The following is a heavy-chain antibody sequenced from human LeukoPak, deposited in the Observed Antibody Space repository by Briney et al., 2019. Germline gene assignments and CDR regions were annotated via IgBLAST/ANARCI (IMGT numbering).Heavy chain of an antibody. Sequence: SSETLSLTCAVYGGSFSPYYWSWIRQSPGKGLEWIGEINHSGSTNYNPSLKSRVTISVDTSKNQFSLRLSSVTAADTAVYYCARGGFYCGGDCYVDYWGQGTLVTVSS. D-gene: IGHD2-21*02. CDR1: GGSFSPYY. J-gene: IGHJ4*02. CDR2: INHSGST. V-gene: IGHV4-34*01. CDR3: ARGGFYCGGDCYVDY.